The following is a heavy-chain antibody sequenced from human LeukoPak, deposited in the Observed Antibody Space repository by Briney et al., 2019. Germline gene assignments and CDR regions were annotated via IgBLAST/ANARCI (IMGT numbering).Heavy chain of an antibody. J-gene: IGHJ4*02. CDR2: IYHSGST. D-gene: IGHD2-15*01. Sequence: SSETLSLTCTVSGYSISNDYYWGWIRQPPGKGLEWIGSIYHSGSTYYNPSLKSRVTISVDTSKNQFSLKLSSVTAADTAVYYCARGSLGGGSDYWGQGTLVTVSS. CDR3: ARGSLGGGSDY. CDR1: GYSISNDYY. V-gene: IGHV4-38-2*02.